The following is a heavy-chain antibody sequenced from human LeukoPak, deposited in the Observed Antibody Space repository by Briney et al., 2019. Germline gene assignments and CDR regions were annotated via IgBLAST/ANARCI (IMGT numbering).Heavy chain of an antibody. CDR2: IYYSGST. CDR3: ARGYSSGWWSYYFDY. J-gene: IGHJ4*02. V-gene: IGHV4-39*01. Sequence: SETRSLTCTVSAGSISSSSYYWGWLRQPPGKGLEWSGSIYYSGSTYYNPSLKSRVTISVDTSKNQFSLKLSSVTAADTAVYYCARGYSSGWWSYYFDYWGQGTLVTVSS. D-gene: IGHD6-19*01. CDR1: AGSISSSSYY.